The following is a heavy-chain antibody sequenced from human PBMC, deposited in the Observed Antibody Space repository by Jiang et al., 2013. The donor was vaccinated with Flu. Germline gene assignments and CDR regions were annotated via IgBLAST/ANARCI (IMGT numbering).Heavy chain of an antibody. D-gene: IGHD6-13*01. CDR3: AKDPSVYSSSWYDIGYFHH. Sequence: EWVAVILYDENKKYYSDSVKGRFTISRDNSRNTLYLQMDSLRPEDTAIYYCAKDPSVYSSSWYDIGYFHHWGQGTLVTVSS. J-gene: IGHJ1*01. CDR2: ILYDENKK. V-gene: IGHV3-30*18.